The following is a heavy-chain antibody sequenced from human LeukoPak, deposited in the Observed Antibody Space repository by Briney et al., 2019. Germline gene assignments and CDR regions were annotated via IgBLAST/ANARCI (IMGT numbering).Heavy chain of an antibody. J-gene: IGHJ5*02. V-gene: IGHV1-46*01. CDR3: ARERTTTWFDP. Sequence: GASVEVSCKASGYTFTSYYMHWVRQAPGQGLEWMGIINPSGGSTSYAQKFQGRVTMTRDMSTSTVYMELSSLRSEDTAVYYCARERTTTWFDPWGQGTLVTVSS. CDR1: GYTFTSYY. D-gene: IGHD4-11*01. CDR2: INPSGGST.